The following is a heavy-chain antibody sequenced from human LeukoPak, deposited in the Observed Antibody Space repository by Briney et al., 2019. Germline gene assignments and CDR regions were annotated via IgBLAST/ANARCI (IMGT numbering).Heavy chain of an antibody. CDR1: GYTFTSYD. V-gene: IGHV1-8*03. Sequence: ASVKVSYKASGYTFTSYDINWVRQATGQGLEWMGWLNPNSGNTGYAQKFQGRVTITRNTSISTAYMELSSLRSEDTAVYYCARGALRYFDWLFPTGDPLFGYWGQGTLVTVSS. J-gene: IGHJ4*02. CDR2: LNPNSGNT. CDR3: ARGALRYFDWLFPTGDPLFGY. D-gene: IGHD3-9*01.